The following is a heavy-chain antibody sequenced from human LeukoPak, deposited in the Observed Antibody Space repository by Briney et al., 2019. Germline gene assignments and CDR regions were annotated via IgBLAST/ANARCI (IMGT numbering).Heavy chain of an antibody. CDR3: ARAGRWELVAHYYYYMDV. CDR1: GGTFSSYA. D-gene: IGHD3-10*01. V-gene: IGHV1-69*05. Sequence: ASVKVSCKASGGTFSSYAISWVRQAPGQGLEWMGGIIPIFGTANYAQKFQGGVTITTDESTSTAYMELSSLRSEDTAVYYCARAGRWELVAHYYYYMDVWGKGTTVTVSS. J-gene: IGHJ6*03. CDR2: IIPIFGTA.